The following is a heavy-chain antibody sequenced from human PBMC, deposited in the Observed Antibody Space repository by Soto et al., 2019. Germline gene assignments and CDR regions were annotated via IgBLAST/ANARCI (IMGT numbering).Heavy chain of an antibody. CDR3: AKYGDYVPYYFDY. Sequence: EVQLLESGGGLVQPGGSLRLSCAASGFTFSSYAMSWVRQAPGEGLEWVSAISGSGGSTYYADSVKGRFTISRDNSKNTLYLQMNSLRAEDTAVYYCAKYGDYVPYYFDYWGQGTLVTVSS. V-gene: IGHV3-23*01. J-gene: IGHJ4*02. D-gene: IGHD4-17*01. CDR2: ISGSGGST. CDR1: GFTFSSYA.